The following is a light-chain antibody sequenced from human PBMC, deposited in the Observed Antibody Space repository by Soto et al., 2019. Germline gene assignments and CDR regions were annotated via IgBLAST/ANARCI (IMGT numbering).Light chain of an antibody. CDR3: KHYNNFSWA. Sequence: DIQMTQSPSTLSASVGDRVTITCRASHSIDDWLAWYQHKPGKAPNLLIYKASILVSGVPSRFSGSGSGTDSTLTTNTRQPDDFATYSSKHYNNFSWAFAQGNKVEI. V-gene: IGKV1-5*03. CDR2: KAS. CDR1: HSIDDW. J-gene: IGKJ1*01.